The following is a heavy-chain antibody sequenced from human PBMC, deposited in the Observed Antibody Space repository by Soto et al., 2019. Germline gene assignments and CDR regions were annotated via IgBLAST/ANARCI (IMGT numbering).Heavy chain of an antibody. Sequence: GGSLRLSCAASGFTFSSYAMSWVRQAPGKGLEWVSVISGSGGSTYYADSVKGRFTISRDNAKNRLYLQMKSLRAEDTAVYYFAKAQMVRGSYVMDVWGQGTTVTVSS. CDR1: GFTFSSYA. CDR2: ISGSGGST. D-gene: IGHD3-10*01. V-gene: IGHV3-23*01. CDR3: AKAQMVRGSYVMDV. J-gene: IGHJ6*02.